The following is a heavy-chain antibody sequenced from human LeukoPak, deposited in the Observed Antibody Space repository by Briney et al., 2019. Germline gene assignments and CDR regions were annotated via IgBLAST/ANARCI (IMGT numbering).Heavy chain of an antibody. D-gene: IGHD6-6*01. J-gene: IGHJ4*02. CDR2: ISYDGSNK. CDR1: GFTFSSYG. Sequence: PGRSLRLSCAASGFTFSSYGMHWVRQAPGKGLEWVAVISYDGSNKYYADSVKGRFTISRDNSKNTLYLQMNSLRAEDTAVYYCARDPLTQRRYSSSSYFDYWGQGTLATVSS. V-gene: IGHV3-30*04. CDR3: ARDPLTQRRYSSSSYFDY.